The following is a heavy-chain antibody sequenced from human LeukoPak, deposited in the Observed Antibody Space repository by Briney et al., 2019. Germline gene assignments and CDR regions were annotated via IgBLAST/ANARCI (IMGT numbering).Heavy chain of an antibody. CDR2: IYSGGIT. Sequence: GGSLRLSCAASGFTVSSSYMSWVRQAPGTGLEWVSVIYSGGITYYSDSVKGRFTISRDNSKNTLYLQMNSLRAEDTAVYYCARSYAITMIDYCFDYWGQGTLVTVSS. CDR1: GFTVSSSY. D-gene: IGHD3-22*01. CDR3: ARSYAITMIDYCFDY. J-gene: IGHJ4*02. V-gene: IGHV3-53*01.